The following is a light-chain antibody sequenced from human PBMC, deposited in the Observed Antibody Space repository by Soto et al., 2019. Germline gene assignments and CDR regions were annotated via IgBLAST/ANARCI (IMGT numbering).Light chain of an antibody. J-gene: IGLJ2*01. CDR2: ESS. Sequence: QSALTQPASVSGSPGQSITISCTGTSSDIGSYNIVAWYQQHPGKAPKLIIYESSRRPSGISNRFSGSKSGNTASLTISGLQAEDEADYHCCSYAGTSTFVIFGGGTKLTVL. V-gene: IGLV2-23*01. CDR1: SSDIGSYNI. CDR3: CSYAGTSTFVI.